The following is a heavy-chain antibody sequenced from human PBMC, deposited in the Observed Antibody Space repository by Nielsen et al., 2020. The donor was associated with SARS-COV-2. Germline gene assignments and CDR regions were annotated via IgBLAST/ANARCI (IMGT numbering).Heavy chain of an antibody. CDR1: GFTFSSYW. Sequence: ESLKISCAASGFTFSSYWMSWVRQAPGKGLEWVANIKQDGSEKYYVDSVKGRFTISRDNAKNSLYLQMNSLRAEDTAVYYCASASMIVVDSGAFDIWGQGTMVTVSS. V-gene: IGHV3-7*01. CDR3: ASASMIVVDSGAFDI. D-gene: IGHD3-22*01. CDR2: IKQDGSEK. J-gene: IGHJ3*02.